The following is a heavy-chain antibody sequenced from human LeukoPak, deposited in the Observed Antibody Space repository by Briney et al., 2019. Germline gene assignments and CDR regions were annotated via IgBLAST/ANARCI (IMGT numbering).Heavy chain of an antibody. CDR1: GFTFSSYG. J-gene: IGHJ4*02. Sequence: GGSLRLSCAASGFTFSSYGMHWVRQAPGKGLEWVAFIRYGGSNEFYADSVKGRFTISRDNSKNTLYLQMNSLRAEDTAVYYCAKDLYGSGSYQIRLFDYWGQGTLVTVSS. CDR3: AKDLYGSGSYQIRLFDY. V-gene: IGHV3-30*02. D-gene: IGHD3-10*01. CDR2: IRYGGSNE.